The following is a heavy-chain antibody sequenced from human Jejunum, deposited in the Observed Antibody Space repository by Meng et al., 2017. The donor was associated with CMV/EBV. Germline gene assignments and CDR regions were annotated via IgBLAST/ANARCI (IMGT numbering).Heavy chain of an antibody. D-gene: IGHD2-2*01. CDR2: MNPNSGNT. CDR1: GYTFTSND. CDR3: ARGRVPAAPPDY. Sequence: KATGYTFTSNDINWVRQATGQGLEWMGWMNPNSGNTGYAQKFQGRVTITRNTSISTAYMELSSLRSEDTAVYYCARGRVPAAPPDYWGQGTLVTVSS. V-gene: IGHV1-8*03. J-gene: IGHJ4*02.